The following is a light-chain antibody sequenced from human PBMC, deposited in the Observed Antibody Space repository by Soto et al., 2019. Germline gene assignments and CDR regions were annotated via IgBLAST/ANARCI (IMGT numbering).Light chain of an antibody. CDR3: QQYDTYSRT. CDR2: DAS. CDR1: QSLSGT. J-gene: IGKJ1*01. V-gene: IGKV1-5*01. Sequence: DIPMTQSPSTLSASVGDRVTITCRASQSLSGTVAWYQQKPGKAPKLLIYDASSLERGVPSRFSGSGSGTEFTLTISSLQPDDFATYYCQQYDTYSRTFGQGTKVEIK.